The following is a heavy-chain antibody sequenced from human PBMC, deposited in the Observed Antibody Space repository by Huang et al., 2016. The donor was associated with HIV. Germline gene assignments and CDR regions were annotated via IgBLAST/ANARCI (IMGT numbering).Heavy chain of an antibody. CDR2: IGVGSGNT. CDR1: GFTFTSSS. V-gene: IGHV1-58*01. Sequence: QMQLVQSGPEVKKPGTSVKVSCKASGFTFTSSSVQWVRQARVQGLEGIGWIGVGSGNTNYAQKFQKRVTLTRDMSTSTAYMELGGLRSEDTAVYFCAADPSGFRWIQLWSQGTLVTVTS. D-gene: IGHD5-18*01. CDR3: AADPSGFRWIQL. J-gene: IGHJ4*02.